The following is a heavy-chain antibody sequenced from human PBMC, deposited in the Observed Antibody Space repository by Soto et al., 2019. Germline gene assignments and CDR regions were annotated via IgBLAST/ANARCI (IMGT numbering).Heavy chain of an antibody. Sequence: DVQLLESGGGLVQPGGSLRLSCAASGFTFRSYAMSWVRQAPGKGLEWVSGISGSGISTHYADSVKGRFTVSRDNSKNTLILQMNSLRAEDTAVYNCAKEPVGPDWYFDLWGRGTLVTVSS. CDR2: ISGSGIST. CDR1: GFTFRSYA. J-gene: IGHJ2*01. V-gene: IGHV3-23*01. CDR3: AKEPVGPDWYFDL.